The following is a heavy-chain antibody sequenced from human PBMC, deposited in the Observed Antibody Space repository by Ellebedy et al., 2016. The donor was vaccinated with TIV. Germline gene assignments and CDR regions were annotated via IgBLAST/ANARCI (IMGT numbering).Heavy chain of an antibody. Sequence: ASVKVSCKASGYTFTAYHIHWVRQARGQGLRGRGGKGDYRGGTNYAPKFQGRVTMTRDTSISTAYMALSRLRSDDTAVYYCARDYGSSTDFDYWGQGTLVTVSS. J-gene: IGHJ4*02. V-gene: IGHV1-2*02. CDR1: GYTFTAYH. CDR3: ARDYGSSTDFDY. D-gene: IGHD6-6*01. CDR2: KGDYRGGT.